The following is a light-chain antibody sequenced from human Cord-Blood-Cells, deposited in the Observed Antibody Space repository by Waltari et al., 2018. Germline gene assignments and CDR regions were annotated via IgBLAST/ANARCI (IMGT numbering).Light chain of an antibody. J-gene: IGLJ2*01. CDR3: SSYAGSNNVV. V-gene: IGLV2-8*01. CDR1: SSDVGGYTY. CDR2: EGS. Sequence: QSALTQPPSASGSPGQSVTISCTGTSSDVGGYTYVSWYQQHPGKAPKLMIYEGSKRPSGVPDRFSGSKSGNTASLTVSGLQAEDEADYYCSSYAGSNNVVFGGGTKLTVL.